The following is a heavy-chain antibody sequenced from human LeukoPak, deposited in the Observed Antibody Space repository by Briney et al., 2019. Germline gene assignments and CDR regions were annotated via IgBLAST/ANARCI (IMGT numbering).Heavy chain of an antibody. CDR3: ARAGLAYDSSGYYLRDDAFDI. Sequence: GGSLRLSCAASGFTFSSCDMHWVRQATGKGLEWVSAIGTAGDTYYPGSVKGRFTISRENAKNSLYLQMNSLRAGDTAVYYCARAGLAYDSSGYYLRDDAFDIWGQGTMVTVSS. D-gene: IGHD3-22*01. V-gene: IGHV3-13*01. CDR1: GFTFSSCD. J-gene: IGHJ3*02. CDR2: IGTAGDT.